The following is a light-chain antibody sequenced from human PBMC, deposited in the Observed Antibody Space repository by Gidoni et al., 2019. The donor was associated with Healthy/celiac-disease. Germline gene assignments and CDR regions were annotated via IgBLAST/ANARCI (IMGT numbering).Light chain of an antibody. Sequence: DIQMTQYPSSLSASVGDRVTITCRASQSISSYLNWYQQKPGKAPKLLIYAASSLQSGVPSRFSGSGSGTDFTLTISSLQPEDFAPYYCQQSYSTLALTFGGGTKVEIK. CDR1: QSISSY. CDR3: QQSYSTLALT. CDR2: AAS. J-gene: IGKJ4*01. V-gene: IGKV1-39*01.